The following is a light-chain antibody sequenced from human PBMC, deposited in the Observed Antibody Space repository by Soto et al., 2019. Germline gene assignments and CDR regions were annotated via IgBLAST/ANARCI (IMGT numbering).Light chain of an antibody. CDR1: QSVSSW. Sequence: DVQLTQSPSTLSASVGDRVTITCRASQSVSSWLAWYQAKPGKAPNLLVYKASTLQSGVPSRFSGSGSGTEFTLTISSLQPDDVAIYYCQQYRSYSWTFGQGTKVEI. J-gene: IGKJ1*01. CDR3: QQYRSYSWT. CDR2: KAS. V-gene: IGKV1-5*03.